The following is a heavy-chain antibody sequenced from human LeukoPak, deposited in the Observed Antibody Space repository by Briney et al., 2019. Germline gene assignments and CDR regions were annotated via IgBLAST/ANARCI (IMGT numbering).Heavy chain of an antibody. CDR1: GFIFTNFA. CDR2: ITGNTGST. Sequence: GGSLRLSCVASGFIFTNFAVSWVRQAPGKGLEWVSAITGNTGSTNYADSVKGRFTVSRDNSKNTLFLQMNSLRAEDTAVYYCAKDGGLWVSAHWGDSWGRGTLVTVSS. J-gene: IGHJ4*02. V-gene: IGHV3-23*01. D-gene: IGHD7-27*01. CDR3: AKDGGLWVSAHWGDS.